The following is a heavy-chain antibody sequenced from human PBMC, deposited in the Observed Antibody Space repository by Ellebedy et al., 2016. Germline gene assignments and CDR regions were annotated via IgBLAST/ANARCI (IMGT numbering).Heavy chain of an antibody. D-gene: IGHD3-16*01. CDR3: ARGYYEMPDY. Sequence: SVKVSXXASGGTFSSYAISWVRQAPGQGLEWMGGIIPIFGTANYAQKFQGRVTITADESTSTAYMELSSLRSEDTAVYYCARGYYEMPDYWGQGTLVTVSS. J-gene: IGHJ4*02. CDR1: GGTFSSYA. V-gene: IGHV1-69*13. CDR2: IIPIFGTA.